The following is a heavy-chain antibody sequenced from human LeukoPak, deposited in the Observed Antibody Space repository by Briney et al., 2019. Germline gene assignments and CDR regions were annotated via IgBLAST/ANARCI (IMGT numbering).Heavy chain of an antibody. D-gene: IGHD6-13*01. CDR2: IYYSGST. CDR1: GGSVSSYY. J-gene: IGHJ4*02. V-gene: IGHV4-59*02. CDR3: ARPRYSSSRAIDY. Sequence: SETLSLTCTVSGGSVSSYYWSWIRQPPGKGLEWIGYIYYSGSTNYNPSLKSRVTISVDTSKNQFSLKLSSVTAADTAVYYCARPRYSSSRAIDYWGQGTLVTVSS.